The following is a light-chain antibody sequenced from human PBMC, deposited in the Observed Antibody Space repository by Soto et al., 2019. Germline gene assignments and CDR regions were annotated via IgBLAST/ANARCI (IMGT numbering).Light chain of an antibody. J-gene: IGKJ4*01. CDR1: QSVSSSH. V-gene: IGKV3D-20*02. CDR3: QQRSNWPLT. CDR2: GAS. Sequence: EIVLTQSPGTLSLSPGERGTLSCRASQSVSSSHLAWYQQKPGQAPRLLIYGASSRATGIPDRFSGSGSGTDFSLTISRLEPEDFAVYYCQQRSNWPLTFGGGTKVEIK.